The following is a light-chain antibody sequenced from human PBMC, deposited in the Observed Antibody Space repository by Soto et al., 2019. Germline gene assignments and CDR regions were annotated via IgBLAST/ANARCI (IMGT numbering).Light chain of an antibody. CDR2: DVS. CDR3: SSYTSSSTRV. J-gene: IGLJ1*01. Sequence: QSVLTQPASVSGSPXQSXTXXCTGTXSXVGGYNYVSWYQQHPGKAPKLMIYDVSNRPSGVSNRFSGSKSGNTASLTISGLQAEDEADYYCSSYTSSSTRVFGTGTKLTVL. V-gene: IGLV2-14*01. CDR1: XSXVGGYNY.